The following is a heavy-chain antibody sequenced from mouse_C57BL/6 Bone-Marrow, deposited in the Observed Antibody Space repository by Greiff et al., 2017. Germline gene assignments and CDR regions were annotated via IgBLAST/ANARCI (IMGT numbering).Heavy chain of an antibody. D-gene: IGHD1-1*01. J-gene: IGHJ4*01. CDR1: GYAFTNYL. V-gene: IGHV1-54*01. CDR3: ARSGYGSSYGAMDY. CDR2: INPGSGGT. Sequence: VKLVESGAELVRPGTSVKVSCKASGYAFTNYLIEWVKQRPGQGLEWIGVINPGSGGTNYNEQFKGKATLTADNSSSTAYMQLSSLTSENSAVYFCARSGYGSSYGAMDYWGQGTSVTVSS.